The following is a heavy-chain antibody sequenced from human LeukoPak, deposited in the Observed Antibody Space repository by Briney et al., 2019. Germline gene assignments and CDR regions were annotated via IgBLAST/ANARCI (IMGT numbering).Heavy chain of an antibody. CDR3: ARDTKRSRARWENLGFDP. J-gene: IGHJ5*02. CDR2: INPNSGAT. CDR1: GYTFTGYY. Sequence: ASVKVSCKASGYTFTGYYMHWVRQAPGQGLEWMGWINPNSGATNYAQKLQGRVTMTTDTSTSTAYMELRSLRSDDTAVYYCARDTKRSRARWENLGFDPWGQGTLVTVSS. V-gene: IGHV1-2*02. D-gene: IGHD1-26*01.